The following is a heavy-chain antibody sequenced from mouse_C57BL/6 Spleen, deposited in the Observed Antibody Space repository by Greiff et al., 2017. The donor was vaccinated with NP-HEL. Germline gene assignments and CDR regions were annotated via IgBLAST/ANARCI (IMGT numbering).Heavy chain of an antibody. Sequence: QVQLQQPGAELVKPGASVKLSCKASGYTFTSYWMQWVKQRPGQGLVWIGEIDPSDSYTNYNQKFKGKATLTVDTSSSTAYMQLSSLTAEDSAVYYCARWGDAMDYWGQGTSVTVSS. CDR2: IDPSDSYT. J-gene: IGHJ4*01. V-gene: IGHV1-50*01. CDR1: GYTFTSYW. CDR3: ARWGDAMDY.